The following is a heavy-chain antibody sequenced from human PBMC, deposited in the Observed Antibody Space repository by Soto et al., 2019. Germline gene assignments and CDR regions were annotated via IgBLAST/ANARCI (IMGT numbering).Heavy chain of an antibody. Sequence: GGSLRLSCAASGFTFSSYSMNWVRQAPGKGLEWVSYISSSSSTIYYADSVKGRFTISRDNAKNSLYLQMNSLRDEDTAVYYCAREYYYDSSGYYYELYYYGMDVWGQGTTVTVSS. CDR3: AREYYYDSSGYYYELYYYGMDV. CDR2: ISSSSSTI. J-gene: IGHJ6*02. D-gene: IGHD3-22*01. V-gene: IGHV3-48*02. CDR1: GFTFSSYS.